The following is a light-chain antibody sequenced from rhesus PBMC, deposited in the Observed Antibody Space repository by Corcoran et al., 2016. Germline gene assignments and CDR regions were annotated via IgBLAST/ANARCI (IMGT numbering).Light chain of an antibody. CDR1: QGISSW. V-gene: IGKV1-21*01. CDR2: KAS. CDR3: QQYNSAPFT. J-gene: IGKJ3*01. Sequence: DIQMTQSPSSLSASVGDRVTITCRASQGISSWLAWYQQTPGKAPKLLNYKASSLQSGVPSRVSGSGSGTEFTLTISSLQPEDFATYYCQQYNSAPFTFGPGTKLDIK.